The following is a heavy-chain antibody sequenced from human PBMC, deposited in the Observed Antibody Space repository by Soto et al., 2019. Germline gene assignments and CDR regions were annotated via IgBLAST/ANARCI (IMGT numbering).Heavy chain of an antibody. CDR2: IKPGTPDI. D-gene: IGHD2-2*01. CDR3: ALVVSVICDY. Sequence: VEYLKISCKGVGYKFGSVWIGWVRQMPGKGLEWMGIIKPGTPDIRYSPSCRGHVTISADEAVSTAYLQWSSLKASDTAMYYCALVVSVICDYWGQGTLVNVSS. V-gene: IGHV5-51*01. CDR1: GYKFGSVW. J-gene: IGHJ4*02.